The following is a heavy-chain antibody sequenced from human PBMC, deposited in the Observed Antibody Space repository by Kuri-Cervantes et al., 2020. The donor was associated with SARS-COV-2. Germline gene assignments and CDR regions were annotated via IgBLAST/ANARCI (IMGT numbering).Heavy chain of an antibody. CDR1: GGSSSAYY. CDR2: INHSGST. J-gene: IGHJ4*02. D-gene: IGHD3-16*01. V-gene: IGHV4-34*01. CDR3: ASLSYDYVWGGIDY. Sequence: SETLSLTCAVFGGSSSAYYWNWIRQLPGKGLECIGEINHSGSTNYNPSLNSRVTISIDTSNNHFSLRPSSVTAADTAVYYCASLSYDYVWGGIDYWGQGTLVTVSS.